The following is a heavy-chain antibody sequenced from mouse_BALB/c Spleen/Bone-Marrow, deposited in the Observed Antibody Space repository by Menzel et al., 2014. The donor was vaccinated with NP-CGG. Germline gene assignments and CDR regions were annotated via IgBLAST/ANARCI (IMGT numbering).Heavy chain of an antibody. CDR1: GFNIKDTY. Sequence: VQLQQSGAELVKPGASDKLSCTASGFNIKDTYIHWVKQRPEQGLEWIGRIDPANADTKYGPKFQGKATITADTSSNTVYLQFISLTSEDTAIYYCVRAARTFDYWGQGTTLTVSS. CDR3: VRAARTFDY. J-gene: IGHJ2*01. V-gene: IGHV14-3*02. CDR2: IDPANADT. D-gene: IGHD3-1*01.